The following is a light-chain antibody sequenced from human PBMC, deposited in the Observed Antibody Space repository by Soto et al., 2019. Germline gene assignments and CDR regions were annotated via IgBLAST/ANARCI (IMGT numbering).Light chain of an antibody. CDR2: GNS. J-gene: IGLJ2*01. CDR3: QSYDSSLSGVV. V-gene: IGLV1-40*01. Sequence: QSVLTQPPSVSGAPGQRVTISCTGSSSNIGAGYHVQWYQQLPGTAPKLLIYGNSNRPSGVPDRFSGSKSGTSASLAISGLQAEDEAGYYCQSYDSSLSGVVFGGGTKVTVL. CDR1: SSNIGAGYH.